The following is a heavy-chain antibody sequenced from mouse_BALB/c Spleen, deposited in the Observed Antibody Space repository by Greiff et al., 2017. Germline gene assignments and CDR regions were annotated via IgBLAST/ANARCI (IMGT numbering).Heavy chain of an antibody. V-gene: IGHV5-4*02. CDR2: ISDGGSYT. J-gene: IGHJ1*01. CDR1: GFTFSDYY. D-gene: IGHD1-1*01. Sequence: EVHLVESGGGLVKPGGSLKLSCAASGFTFSDYYMYWVRQTPEKRLEWVATISDGGSYTYYPDSVKGRFTISRDNAKNNLYLQMSSLKSEDTAMYYCARDPHPSSYWYFDVWGAGTTVTVSS. CDR3: ARDPHPSSYWYFDV.